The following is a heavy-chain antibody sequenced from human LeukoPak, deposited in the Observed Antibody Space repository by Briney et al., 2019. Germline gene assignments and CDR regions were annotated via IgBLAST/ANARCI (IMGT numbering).Heavy chain of an antibody. D-gene: IGHD3-10*01. J-gene: IGHJ6*02. CDR1: GYTFTGYY. CDR2: INPNSGGT. V-gene: IGHV1-2*02. CDR3: ARDLGMVRGVITFFFANGMDV. Sequence: EASVKVSCKASGYTFTGYYMHWVRQAPGQGLEWMGWINPNSGGTNYAQKFQGRITMTRDTSISTAYMELSRLRSDDTAVYYCARDLGMVRGVITFFFANGMDVWGQGTTVTVSS.